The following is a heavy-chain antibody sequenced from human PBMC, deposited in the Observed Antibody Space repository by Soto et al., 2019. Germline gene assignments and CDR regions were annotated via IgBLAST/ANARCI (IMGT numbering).Heavy chain of an antibody. CDR3: ARDPNPTRIPSRQYTWFDP. V-gene: IGHV1-69*01. D-gene: IGHD2-15*01. J-gene: IGHJ5*02. CDR1: GGTFSSYA. CDR2: IIPTFGKA. Sequence: QVQLVQSGAEVKKPGSSVKVSCTASGGTFSSYAISWVRQAPGQGIEWMGGIIPTFGKANYAPKFQGRVTITADASRSTASMELSSLRSEDTAVYYCARDPNPTRIPSRQYTWFDPWGQGTLVTVS.